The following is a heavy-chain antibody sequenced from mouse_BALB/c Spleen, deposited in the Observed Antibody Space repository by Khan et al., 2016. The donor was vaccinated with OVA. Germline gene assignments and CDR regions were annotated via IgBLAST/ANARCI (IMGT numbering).Heavy chain of an antibody. CDR2: ITSGGSYP. J-gene: IGHJ2*01. D-gene: IGHD1-1*01. V-gene: IGHV5-6-4*01. CDR3: TRDRNYYGSSFYFDY. Sequence: EVELVESGGGLVKPGGSLRLSCEASGFTFSRYSMSWVRQTPEKRLEWVATITSGGSYPSYPDSVQGRFTIYRANAKNTLYLQMSILKVEDTAMYYCTRDRNYYGSSFYFDYWGQGTTLTVSS. CDR1: GFTFSRYS.